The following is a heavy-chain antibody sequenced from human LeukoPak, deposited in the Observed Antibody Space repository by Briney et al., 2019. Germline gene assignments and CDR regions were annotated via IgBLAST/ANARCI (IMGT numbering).Heavy chain of an antibody. Sequence: SETLSLTCTVSGGSISSYYWTWIRQTPGRGLEWIGQIYYIGSTNYNPSLKSRVTFSVDTSKNQFSLKLNFVTAADTAVYYCARRSHLVGAPFDIWGQGTMVSVSS. J-gene: IGHJ3*02. CDR2: IYYIGST. CDR1: GGSISSYY. V-gene: IGHV4-59*08. CDR3: ARRSHLVGAPFDI. D-gene: IGHD1-26*01.